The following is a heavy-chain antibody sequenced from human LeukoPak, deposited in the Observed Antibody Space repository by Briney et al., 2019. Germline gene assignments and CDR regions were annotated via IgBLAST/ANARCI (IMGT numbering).Heavy chain of an antibody. CDR3: AKSEDITMIVVVTNYLDY. D-gene: IGHD3-22*01. J-gene: IGHJ4*02. CDR1: GFTFSSYG. CDR2: ISVSGGST. Sequence: PGGSLRLSCAASGFTFSSYGMSWVRQAPGKGLEWVSAISVSGGSTYYPDSVKGRFTISRDNSKKTLYLQMNSLRAEDTAVYYCAKSEDITMIVVVTNYLDYWGQGTLATVSS. V-gene: IGHV3-23*01.